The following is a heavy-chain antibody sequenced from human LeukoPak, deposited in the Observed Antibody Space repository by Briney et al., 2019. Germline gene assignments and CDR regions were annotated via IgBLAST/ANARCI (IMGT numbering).Heavy chain of an antibody. V-gene: IGHV1-69*06. J-gene: IGHJ6*03. D-gene: IGHD2-21*02. CDR3: AGEARGGDINYYYYYMDV. Sequence: SVKVSCKASGGTFSSYAISWVRQAPGQGLEWMGGIIPIFGTANYAQKFQGRVTITADKSTSTAYMELSSLRSEDTAVYYCAGEARGGDINYYYYYMDVWGKGTTVTISS. CDR2: IIPIFGTA. CDR1: GGTFSSYA.